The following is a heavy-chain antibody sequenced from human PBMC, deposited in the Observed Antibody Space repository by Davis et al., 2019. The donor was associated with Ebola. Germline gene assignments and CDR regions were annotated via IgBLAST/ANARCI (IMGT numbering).Heavy chain of an antibody. V-gene: IGHV1-2*02. D-gene: IGHD2-2*01. CDR3: ARGSNYYYYYYMDV. CDR2: MNPNTGNT. Sequence: ASVKISCKASGYTFTGYYVHWVRQAPGQGLEWMGWMNPNTGNTNYAQKFQGKVTMTRDTSINTAYMELSRLRSDDTAVYYCARGSNYYYYYYMDVWGKGTTVTVSS. CDR1: GYTFTGYY. J-gene: IGHJ6*03.